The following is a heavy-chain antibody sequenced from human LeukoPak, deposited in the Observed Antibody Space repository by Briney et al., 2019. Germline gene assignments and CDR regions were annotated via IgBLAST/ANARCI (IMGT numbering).Heavy chain of an antibody. CDR3: AREQAYYDFDY. CDR1: GFTFSGYA. J-gene: IGHJ4*02. Sequence: PGGSLRLSCAASGFTFSGYAMHWVRQAPGKGLQFVSGITTDGHSAYYANSAKGRFTMSRDNSRNTLYLQMDSLRAEDMAVYYCAREQAYYDFDYWGQGTLVTVSS. CDR2: ITTDGHSA. D-gene: IGHD3-3*01. V-gene: IGHV3-64*01.